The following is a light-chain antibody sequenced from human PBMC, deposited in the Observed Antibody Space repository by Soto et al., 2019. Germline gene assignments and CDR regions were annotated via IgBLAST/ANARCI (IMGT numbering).Light chain of an antibody. CDR3: QQYDEWPLT. J-gene: IGKJ1*01. CDR2: GAS. Sequence: DIVMTQSPATLSVSPGEGATLSCRASQSLSSNLAWYQQQPGQAPRLLIYGASSSATGIPASLSGSWSGTEFTLTVSSLQSDDFAFYYCQQYDEWPLTFGQGTKVDIK. CDR1: QSLSSN. V-gene: IGKV3-15*01.